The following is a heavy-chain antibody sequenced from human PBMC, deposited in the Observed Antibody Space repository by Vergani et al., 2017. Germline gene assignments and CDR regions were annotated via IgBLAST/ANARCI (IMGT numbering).Heavy chain of an antibody. J-gene: IGHJ6*02. Sequence: QVQLQQWGAGLLKPSETLSLTCAVYGGSFSGYYWSWIRQPPGKGLEWVSYISSSSSYTNYADSVKGRFTISRDNAKNSLYLQMNSLRAEDTAVYYCARVWGDCSSTSCYESGTYYYYGMDVWGQGTTVTVSS. V-gene: IGHV3-11*05. CDR2: ISSSSSYT. CDR3: ARVWGDCSSTSCYESGTYYYYGMDV. CDR1: GGSFSGYY. D-gene: IGHD2-2*01.